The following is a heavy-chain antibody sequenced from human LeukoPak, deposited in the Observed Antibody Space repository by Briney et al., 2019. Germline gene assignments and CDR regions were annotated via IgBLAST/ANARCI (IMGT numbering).Heavy chain of an antibody. Sequence: GGSLRLSCAASGFTVSSNYMSWVRQAPGKGLEWVSVIYNGGSTYYADSVKGRFTISRDNSKNTLYLQMNSLRAEDTAVYYCAGFSKRDGYNRNFDYWGQGTLVTVSS. CDR1: GFTVSSNY. D-gene: IGHD5-24*01. CDR2: IYNGGST. CDR3: AGFSKRDGYNRNFDY. J-gene: IGHJ4*02. V-gene: IGHV3-66*02.